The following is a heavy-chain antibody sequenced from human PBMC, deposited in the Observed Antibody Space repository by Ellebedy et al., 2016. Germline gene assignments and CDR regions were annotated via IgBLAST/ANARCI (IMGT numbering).Heavy chain of an antibody. D-gene: IGHD3-10*01. CDR3: ARDRVVNTMDGFDI. J-gene: IGHJ3*02. Sequence: GESLKISRAASGFTFSSYWMSWVRQAPGKRLEWLANIKQDGSEKYYVAFVKGRFTISRDNAKNSLYLQMNSLRAEDTAVYYCARDRVVNTMDGFDIWGQGTMVTVSS. V-gene: IGHV3-7*01. CDR1: GFTFSSYW. CDR2: IKQDGSEK.